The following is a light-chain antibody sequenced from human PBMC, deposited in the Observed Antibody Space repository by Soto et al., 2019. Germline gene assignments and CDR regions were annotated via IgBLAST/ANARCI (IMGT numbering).Light chain of an antibody. CDR1: SSDVGGYTY. Sequence: QSALTQPASVSGSPGQSITISCAGTSSDVGGYTYVSWYQQHPGKAPKLMIYDVSNRPSGVSNRFSGSKSGNTASLTISGLQAEDEAYYYCTSYTSSSTPYVFGGGTKLTVL. J-gene: IGLJ1*01. V-gene: IGLV2-14*01. CDR3: TSYTSSSTPYV. CDR2: DVS.